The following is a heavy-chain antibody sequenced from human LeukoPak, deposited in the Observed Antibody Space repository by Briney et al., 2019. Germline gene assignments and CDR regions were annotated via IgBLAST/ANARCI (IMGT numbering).Heavy chain of an antibody. Sequence: PGGSLRLSCAASGFTFSSYAMSWVRQAPGKGLEWVSDISDNGGSTYYADSVKGRFTISRDNSKNTLYMQVNSLRAEDTAVYYCARDYLMGDSSGPPYDYWGQGTLVTVSS. V-gene: IGHV3-23*01. CDR1: GFTFSSYA. CDR3: ARDYLMGDSSGPPYDY. J-gene: IGHJ4*02. D-gene: IGHD3-22*01. CDR2: ISDNGGST.